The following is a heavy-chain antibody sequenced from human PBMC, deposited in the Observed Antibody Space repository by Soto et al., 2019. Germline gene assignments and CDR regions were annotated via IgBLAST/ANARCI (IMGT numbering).Heavy chain of an antibody. V-gene: IGHV3-43*01. D-gene: IGHD2-15*01. J-gene: IGHJ4*02. CDR2: ISWDGGSI. CDR1: GFKFDDYM. CDR3: AKEGNGGSSLDH. Sequence: PGGSLRLSCEASGFKFDDYMMHWVRQAPGKGLEWISLISWDGGSIDYADSIKGRFTVSRDNGKNSLYLHMNSLKTEDTAIYYCAKEGNGGSSLDHWGQGTLVTVSS.